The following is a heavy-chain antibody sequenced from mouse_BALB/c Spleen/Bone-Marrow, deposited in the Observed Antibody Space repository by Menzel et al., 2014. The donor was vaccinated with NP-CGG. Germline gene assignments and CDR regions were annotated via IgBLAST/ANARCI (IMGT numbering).Heavy chain of an antibody. J-gene: IGHJ3*01. V-gene: IGHV5-9-2*01. CDR3: ARYAYYDQTEVSFVY. CDR2: ISGGGSYT. CDR1: GFTFSNYG. Sequence: DVKLVESGGGLVKSGGSLKLSCAASGFTFSNYGMSWVRQTPEKRLEWVATISGGGSYTFYSDSVKGRFTISRDNAKNNLYLQLSSLRSEDTALYYCARYAYYDQTEVSFVYWGQGTLVTVSA. D-gene: IGHD2-4*01.